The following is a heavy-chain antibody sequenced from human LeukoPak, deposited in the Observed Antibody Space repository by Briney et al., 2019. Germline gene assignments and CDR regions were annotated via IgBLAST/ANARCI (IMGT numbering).Heavy chain of an antibody. CDR1: GYTFTSYG. CDR3: ARANPGIAAAGAFDR. CDR2: ISAYNGNT. J-gene: IGHJ5*02. D-gene: IGHD6-13*01. V-gene: IGHV1-18*01. Sequence: ASVKLSCKASGYTFTSYGISWVRQAPGQGLEWLGWISAYNGNTNYAQKLQGRVTMTTDTSTSTAYMELRSLRSDDTAVYYCARANPGIAAAGAFDRWGQGTLVTVSS.